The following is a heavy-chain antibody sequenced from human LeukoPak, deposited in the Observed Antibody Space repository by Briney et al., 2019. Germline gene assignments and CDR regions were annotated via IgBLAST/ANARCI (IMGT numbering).Heavy chain of an antibody. V-gene: IGHV5-51*01. J-gene: IGHJ4*02. CDR3: ARRRYSSGRYPVEFDY. Sequence: GESLKISCKGSGYSFTSYWIGWVRQMPGKGLEWMGIIYPGDSDTRYSPSFQGQVTISADKSISTAYLQWSSLKASDTAMYYCARRRYSSGRYPVEFDYWGQGTLVTVSS. D-gene: IGHD6-19*01. CDR1: GYSFTSYW. CDR2: IYPGDSDT.